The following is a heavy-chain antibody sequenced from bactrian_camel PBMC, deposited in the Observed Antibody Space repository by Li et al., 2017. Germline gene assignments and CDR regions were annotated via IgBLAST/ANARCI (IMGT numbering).Heavy chain of an antibody. D-gene: IGHD5*01. J-gene: IGHJ4*01. CDR2: VVSDGSHA. CDR3: AAGSMSWADTAYKY. Sequence: HVQLVESGGESVQAGGSLRLSCAASGFTFSNNWMYWVRQAPGKGLEWVSTVVSDGSHAYYASSVRGRFTMSRDNAKNTIYLQMNSLKSEDTALYYCAAGSMSWADTAYKYWGQGTQVTVS. V-gene: IGHV3S6*01. CDR1: GFTFSNNW.